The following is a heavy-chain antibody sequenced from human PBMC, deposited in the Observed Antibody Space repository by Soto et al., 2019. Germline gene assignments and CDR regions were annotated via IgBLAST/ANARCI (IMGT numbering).Heavy chain of an antibody. CDR2: INAGNGNT. J-gene: IGHJ6*02. CDR3: AREKRRDGYNYYYYYGMDV. V-gene: IGHV1-3*01. Sequence: ASVKVSCKASGYTFTSYAMHWARQAPGQRLEWMGWINAGNGNTKYSQKFQGRVTITRDTSASTAYMELSSLRSEDTAVYYCAREKRRDGYNYYYYYGMDVWGQGPTVTVSS. CDR1: GYTFTSYA. D-gene: IGHD5-12*01.